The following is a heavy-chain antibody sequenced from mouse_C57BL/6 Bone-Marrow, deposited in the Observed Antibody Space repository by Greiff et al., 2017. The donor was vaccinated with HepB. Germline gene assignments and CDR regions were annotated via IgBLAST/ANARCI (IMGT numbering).Heavy chain of an antibody. Sequence: EVMLVESGGGLVQSGRSLRLSCATSGFTFSDFYMEWVRQAPGKGLEWIAASRNKANDYTTEYSASVKGRFIVSRDTSQSILYLQMNALRAEDTAIYYCARDAEVWGTGTTVTVSS. V-gene: IGHV7-1*01. CDR1: GFTFSDFY. CDR2: SRNKANDYTT. CDR3: ARDAEV. J-gene: IGHJ1*03.